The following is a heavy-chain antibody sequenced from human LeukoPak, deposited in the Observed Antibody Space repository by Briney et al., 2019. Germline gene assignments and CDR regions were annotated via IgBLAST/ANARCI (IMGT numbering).Heavy chain of an antibody. V-gene: IGHV3-21*04. J-gene: IGHJ6*02. Sequence: GGSLRLSCAASGFTFSTYTFNWVRQAPGKGLEWVSSINGRSTSIYHADSVKGRFTISRDNAKNSLYLQMNSLRAEDTAVYYCASSSSWYLDYYYYGMDVWGQGTTVTVSS. CDR2: INGRSTSI. CDR1: GFTFSTYT. CDR3: ASSSSWYLDYYYYGMDV. D-gene: IGHD6-13*01.